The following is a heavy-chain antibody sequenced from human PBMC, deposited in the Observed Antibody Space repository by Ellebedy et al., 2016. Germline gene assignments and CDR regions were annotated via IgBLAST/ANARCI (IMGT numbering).Heavy chain of an antibody. CDR2: IYPGDSDT. Sequence: GESLKISXKGSGYSFTSYWIGWVRQMPGKGLEWMGIIYPGDSDTRYSPSFQGQVTISADKSISTAYLQWSSLKASDTAMYYCARQVVPTATPFDFWGQGTLVTLSS. V-gene: IGHV5-51*01. D-gene: IGHD2-2*01. CDR1: GYSFTSYW. J-gene: IGHJ4*02. CDR3: ARQVVPTATPFDF.